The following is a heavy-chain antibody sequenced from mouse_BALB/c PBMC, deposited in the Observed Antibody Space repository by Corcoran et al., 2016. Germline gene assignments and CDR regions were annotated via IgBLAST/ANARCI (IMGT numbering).Heavy chain of an antibody. J-gene: IGHJ4*01. CDR2: INTYTGEP. CDR3: ASYDYHAMDY. V-gene: IGHV9-1*02. D-gene: IGHD1-1*02. CDR1: GYTFTNYG. Sequence: QIQLVQSGPELKKPGETVKISCKASGYTFTNYGMNWVKQAPGKGLKWMGWINTYTGEPTYADDFKGRFAFSLETSASTAYLQINNLKNEDMATYFCASYDYHAMDYWGQGTSVTVSS.